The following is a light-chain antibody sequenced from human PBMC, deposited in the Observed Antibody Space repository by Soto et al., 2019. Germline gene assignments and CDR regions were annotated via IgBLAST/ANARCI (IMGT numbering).Light chain of an antibody. CDR3: QQYGSSPWT. CDR1: QSVSSSY. V-gene: IGKV3-20*01. Sequence: EIVLTQSPGTLSLSPGERATLSRRASQSVSSSYLVWHQQKPGQAPRLLIYAASRSATGIPDRFSGSGSGTDFTLTISRLEPEDFAVYYCQQYGSSPWTFGQGTKVEIK. J-gene: IGKJ1*01. CDR2: AAS.